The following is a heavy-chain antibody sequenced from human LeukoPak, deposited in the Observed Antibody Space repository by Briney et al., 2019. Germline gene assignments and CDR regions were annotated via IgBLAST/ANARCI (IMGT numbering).Heavy chain of an antibody. Sequence: SETLSLTCTVSGGSISSSSYYWSWIRQPPGKGLEWIGEINHSGSTNYNPSLKSRVTISVDTSKNQFSLKLSSVTAADTAVYYCARGRWELPIDYWGQGTLVTVSS. CDR3: ARGRWELPIDY. D-gene: IGHD1-26*01. CDR2: INHSGST. J-gene: IGHJ4*02. CDR1: GGSISSSSYY. V-gene: IGHV4-39*07.